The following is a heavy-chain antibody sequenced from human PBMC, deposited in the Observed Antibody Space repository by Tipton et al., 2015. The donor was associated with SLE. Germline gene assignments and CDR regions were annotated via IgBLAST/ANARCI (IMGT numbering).Heavy chain of an antibody. J-gene: IGHJ3*02. CDR1: GFSVGSLF. CDR3: ASHPRHNRDYSDSVDGLDI. D-gene: IGHD4-11*01. V-gene: IGHV3-66*04. Sequence: QLVQSGGGVVQPGRSLRLSCAASGFSVGSLFLTWVRQAPGKGLEWVSMVYNGDNTKYADSVKGRFTISRVNSKNSLYLQMNSLRAEDTAVYYCASHPRHNRDYSDSVDGLDIWGQGTMVTVSS. CDR2: VYNGDNT.